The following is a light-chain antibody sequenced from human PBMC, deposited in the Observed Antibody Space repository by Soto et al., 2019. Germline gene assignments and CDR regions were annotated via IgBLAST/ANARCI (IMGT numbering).Light chain of an antibody. CDR1: SSNIGNNY. Sequence: QSVLTQPPSVSAAPGQKVTISCSGSSSNIGNNYVSWYQQLPGTAPKLLIYDNNKRPSGIPDRFSGSKSGTSATLTISGLQAEDEADYYCSLYTSSSTYVFGTGTKLTVL. CDR3: SLYTSSSTYV. V-gene: IGLV1-51*01. J-gene: IGLJ1*01. CDR2: DNN.